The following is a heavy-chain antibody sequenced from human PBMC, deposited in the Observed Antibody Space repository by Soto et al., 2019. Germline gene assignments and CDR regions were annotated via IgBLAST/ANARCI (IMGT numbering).Heavy chain of an antibody. CDR2: IFDSGTT. Sequence: PSETLSLTCTVSGGSITSDYSCWSWIRQPPGEGLEWIGHIFDSGTTYTNPSLRSQVAISLDTSKNHFSLTLTSVTAADTAMYYCARGPTTEKVDSWGQGILVTVSS. J-gene: IGHJ4*02. CDR3: ARGPTTEKVDS. CDR1: GGSITSDYSC. V-gene: IGHV4-30-4*01.